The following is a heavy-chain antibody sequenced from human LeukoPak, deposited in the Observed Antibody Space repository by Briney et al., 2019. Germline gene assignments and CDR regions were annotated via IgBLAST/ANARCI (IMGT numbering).Heavy chain of an antibody. CDR3: ARGRYSGSYYDY. J-gene: IGHJ4*02. CDR2: MNPNSGNT. V-gene: IGHV1-8*03. Sequence: ASVKVSCKASGYTFTSYDINWVRQATGQGLEWMGWMNPNSGNTGYAQKFQGRVTITADESTSTAYMELSSLRSEDTAVYYCARGRYSGSYYDYWGQGTLVTVSS. D-gene: IGHD1-26*01. CDR1: GYTFTSYD.